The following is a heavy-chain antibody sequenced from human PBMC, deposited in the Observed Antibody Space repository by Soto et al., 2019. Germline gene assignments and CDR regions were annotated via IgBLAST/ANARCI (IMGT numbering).Heavy chain of an antibody. CDR3: ARGYLDHIWFGELGAFDI. J-gene: IGHJ3*02. Sequence: PSETLSLTCAVYGGSFSGYYWSWIRQPPGKGLEWIGEINHSGSTNYNPSLKSRVTISVDTSKNQFSLKLSSVTAADTAAYYCARGYLDHIWFGELGAFDIWGQGTMVTVSS. CDR1: GGSFSGYY. V-gene: IGHV4-34*01. CDR2: INHSGST. D-gene: IGHD3-10*01.